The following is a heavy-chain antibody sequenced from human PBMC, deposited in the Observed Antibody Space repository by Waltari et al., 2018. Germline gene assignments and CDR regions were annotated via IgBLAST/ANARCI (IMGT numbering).Heavy chain of an antibody. CDR1: CGSISSSNW. CDR3: ARAFGSGLPLQN. Sequence: VQLQESGPGLVTPSGTLSLTCAVSCGSISSSNWCSWVRQPPVKGLEWIGAISHSGSTNYKPSLKIRVTISVDKSKNQFSLKLSSVTAADTAVYCCARAFGSGLPLQNWGQGTLVTVSS. V-gene: IGHV4-4*01. J-gene: IGHJ4*02. D-gene: IGHD2-15*01. CDR2: ISHSGST.